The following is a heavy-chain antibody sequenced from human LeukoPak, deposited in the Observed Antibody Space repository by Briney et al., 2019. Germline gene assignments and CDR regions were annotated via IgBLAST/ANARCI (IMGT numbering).Heavy chain of an antibody. CDR2: ISGCNGNT. CDR1: GYTFTNYG. J-gene: IGHJ4*02. CDR3: ARDAASDASMNHPN. D-gene: IGHD1-14*01. V-gene: IGHV1-18*01. Sequence: ASVKVSCKASGYTFTNYGISWVRQAPGQGLEWMGWISGCNGNTNSAQNLQGRVTMTTDTSTSTAYMELTSLRSDDTAVYYCARDAASDASMNHPNWGQGTLVTVSS.